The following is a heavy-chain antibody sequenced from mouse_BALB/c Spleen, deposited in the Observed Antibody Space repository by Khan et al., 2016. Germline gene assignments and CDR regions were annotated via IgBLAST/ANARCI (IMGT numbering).Heavy chain of an antibody. CDR3: ARMARTIN. CDR2: INSNGGST. J-gene: IGHJ2*01. Sequence: LVESGGGLVQPGGSLKLSCAASGFTFSSYGMSWVRQTPDKRLELVATINSNGGSTYYPDSVKGRFTISRDNAKNTLYLQMSSPKSEDTAMYYCARMARTINWGQGTTLTGAS. V-gene: IGHV5-6-3*01. CDR1: GFTFSSYG.